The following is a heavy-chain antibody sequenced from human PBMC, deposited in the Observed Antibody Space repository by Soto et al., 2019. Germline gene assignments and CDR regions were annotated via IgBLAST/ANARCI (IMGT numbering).Heavy chain of an antibody. J-gene: IGHJ6*02. D-gene: IGHD6-13*01. V-gene: IGHV1-69*01. Sequence: QVQLVQSGAEVKKPGSSVKVSCKASGGTFSSYAISWVRQAPGQGLEWMGGIIPIFGTANYAQKFQGRVTITADESTSTAYMELSSLRSEDTAVYYCARGGGIAAAGTYYYYGMDVWGQGTTVTVSS. CDR3: ARGGGIAAAGTYYYYGMDV. CDR2: IIPIFGTA. CDR1: GGTFSSYA.